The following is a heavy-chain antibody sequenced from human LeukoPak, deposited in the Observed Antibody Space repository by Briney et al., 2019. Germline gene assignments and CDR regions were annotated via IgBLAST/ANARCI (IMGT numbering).Heavy chain of an antibody. CDR2: IKHDGSER. Sequence: PGGSLRLSCEASGFTFRSYWMSWVRQAPGKGLEWVANIKHDGSERYYVDSVKGRFTISRDNAKNSLYVQMNSLRAEDSAVYYCARDGMGRIKAFDIWGEGPMVTVSS. J-gene: IGHJ3*02. CDR1: GFTFRSYW. D-gene: IGHD3-10*01. CDR3: ARDGMGRIKAFDI. V-gene: IGHV3-7*05.